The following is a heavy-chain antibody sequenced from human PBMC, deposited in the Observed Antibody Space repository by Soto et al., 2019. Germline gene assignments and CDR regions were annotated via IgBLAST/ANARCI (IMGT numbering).Heavy chain of an antibody. CDR2: ITHSGST. V-gene: IGHV4-34*01. J-gene: IGHJ4*02. D-gene: IGHD1-26*01. CDR1: GGSFSGYY. CDR3: ARDGGSIRAYDY. Sequence: QVQLQQWGAGLLKPSETLSLTCAVYGGSFSGYYWSWIRQPPGKGLEWIGAITHSGSTNYNPSLKSRGTRSVDTSKNQFALKLSSGTAADTAVYYGARDGGSIRAYDYWGQGTLVTVSS.